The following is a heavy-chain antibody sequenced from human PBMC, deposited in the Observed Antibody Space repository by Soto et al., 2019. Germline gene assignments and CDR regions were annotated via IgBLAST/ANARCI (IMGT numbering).Heavy chain of an antibody. Sequence: PSETLSLTCTVSGGSISSYYWSWIRQPPGKGLEWIGYIYYSGSTNYNPSLKSRVTISVDTSKNQFSLKLSSVTAADTAVYYCAREAAIAGIYWFDPRGQGTLVTAPQ. CDR2: IYYSGST. D-gene: IGHD1-20*01. J-gene: IGHJ5*02. V-gene: IGHV4-59*12. CDR3: AREAAIAGIYWFDP. CDR1: GGSISSYY.